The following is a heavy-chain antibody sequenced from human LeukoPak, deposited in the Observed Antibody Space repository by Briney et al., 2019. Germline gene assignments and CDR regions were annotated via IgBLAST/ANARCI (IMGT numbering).Heavy chain of an antibody. D-gene: IGHD3-16*01. V-gene: IGHV3-33*01. CDR1: ELTFGGFG. J-gene: IGHJ3*02. CDR3: ARDDALGDNALDI. CDR2: ILNDGSQE. Sequence: GGSLRLLWTASELTFGGFGLHWVRKAQGKGLEWVAVILNDGSQEKYADSVKGRFTISRDNSKNTLFLQMNSLRAEDTAVYYCARDDALGDNALDIWGQGTMVTVSS.